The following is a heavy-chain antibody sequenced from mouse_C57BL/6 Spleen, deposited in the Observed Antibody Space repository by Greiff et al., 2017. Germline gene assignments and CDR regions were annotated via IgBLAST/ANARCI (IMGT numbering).Heavy chain of an antibody. CDR3: ARRILDYGSSYQAWFAY. V-gene: IGHV1-81*01. CDR1: GYTFTSYG. D-gene: IGHD1-1*01. CDR2: IYPRSGNT. Sequence: VQLQQSGAELARPGASVKLSCKASGYTFTSYGISWVKQRTGQGLEWIGEIYPRSGNTYYNEKFKGKATLTADKSSSTAYMELRSLTSEDSAVYFCARRILDYGSSYQAWFAYWGQGTLVTVSA. J-gene: IGHJ3*01.